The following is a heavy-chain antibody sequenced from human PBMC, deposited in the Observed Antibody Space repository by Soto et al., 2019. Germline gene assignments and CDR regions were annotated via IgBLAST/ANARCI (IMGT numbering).Heavy chain of an antibody. D-gene: IGHD2-21*02. CDR3: ARSPRVIVAAKGTLDF. J-gene: IGHJ4*02. Sequence: QVQLVQSGGEVKKPGASVKVSCKASGYTLTTFGITWVRQAPGQGLEWMGWSSTSTGNTNYAQKLQGRVTLTTDTSTRTAYMELRSLTSDDTAVYYCARSPRVIVAAKGTLDFWGQGTLVTVSS. CDR2: SSTSTGNT. V-gene: IGHV1-18*04. CDR1: GYTLTTFG.